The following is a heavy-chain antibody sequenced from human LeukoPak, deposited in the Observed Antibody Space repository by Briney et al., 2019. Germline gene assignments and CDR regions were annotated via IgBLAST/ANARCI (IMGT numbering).Heavy chain of an antibody. V-gene: IGHV4-34*01. Sequence: SETLSLTCAVYGGSFSGYYWSWIRQPPGKGLEWIGEINHSGSTNYNPSLKSRVTISVDTSKNQFSLKLSSVTAADTAVYYCARGSYGTGYYYYGMDVWGQGTTVTVSS. D-gene: IGHD3-10*01. CDR3: ARGSYGTGYYYYGMDV. CDR1: GGSFSGYY. J-gene: IGHJ6*02. CDR2: INHSGST.